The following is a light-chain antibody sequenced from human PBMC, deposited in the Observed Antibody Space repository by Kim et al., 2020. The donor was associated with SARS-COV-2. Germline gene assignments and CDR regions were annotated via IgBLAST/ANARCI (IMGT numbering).Light chain of an antibody. CDR3: QQCDNLPYT. CDR2: DAS. Sequence: DIQMTQSPSSLSASVGDRVTITCQASQDISNYLNWYQQKPGTAPKLLIYDASNLDTGVPSRFIGSGSGTNFTFTISSLHPEDIATYYCQQCDNLPYTFGQGTKLEI. J-gene: IGKJ2*01. V-gene: IGKV1-33*01. CDR1: QDISNY.